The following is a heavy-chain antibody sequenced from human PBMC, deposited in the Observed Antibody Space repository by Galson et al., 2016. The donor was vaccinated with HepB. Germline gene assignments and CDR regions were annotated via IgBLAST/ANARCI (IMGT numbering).Heavy chain of an antibody. V-gene: IGHV3-33*01. CDR3: TRTDISTWAGYFDS. D-gene: IGHD7-27*01. J-gene: IGHJ4*02. CDR1: SFIFTDYG. Sequence: SLRLSCAASSFIFTDYGMHWVRQAPGKGLEWVAAIWFDGTNEIYADSVKGLFTISRDNSTNAIYLQMNSMSAEDTAVYYCTRTDISTWAGYFDSLGQGTLVAVS. CDR2: IWFDGTNE.